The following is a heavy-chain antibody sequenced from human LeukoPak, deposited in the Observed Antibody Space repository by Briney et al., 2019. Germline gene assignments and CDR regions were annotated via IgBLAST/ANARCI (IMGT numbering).Heavy chain of an antibody. CDR3: ASQRPGGWWDFDY. Sequence: ASVKVSCKAPGYTFTSYYMHWVRQAPGQGLEWMGIINPSGGSTSYAQKFQGRVTMTRDTSTSTVYMELSSLRSEDTAVYYCASQRPGGWWDFDYWGQGTLVTVSS. CDR2: INPSGGST. J-gene: IGHJ4*02. D-gene: IGHD2-8*02. V-gene: IGHV1-46*01. CDR1: GYTFTSYY.